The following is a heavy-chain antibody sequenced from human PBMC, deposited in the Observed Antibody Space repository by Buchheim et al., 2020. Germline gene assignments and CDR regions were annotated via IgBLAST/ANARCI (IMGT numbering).Heavy chain of an antibody. D-gene: IGHD3-16*01. Sequence: QLHLQESGSGLVKPSQTLSLTCAVSGESISGSDYSWTWIRQTPGKGLEWIGYIFHTGSTYFNPSLKSRLTMSVDRSKNQFSLSLRSVSAADTAVYFCVRGGGLTLPTRAFEKWGQGIL. J-gene: IGHJ4*02. CDR3: VRGGGLTLPTRAFEK. V-gene: IGHV4-30-2*01. CDR2: IFHTGST. CDR1: GESISGSDYS.